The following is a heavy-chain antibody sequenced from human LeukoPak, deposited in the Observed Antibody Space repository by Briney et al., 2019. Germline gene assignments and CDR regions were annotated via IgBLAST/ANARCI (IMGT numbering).Heavy chain of an antibody. CDR2: INWNSGSI. Sequence: GGPLRLSCAASGFTFDDYVMHWVRQAPGKGLEWVSSINWNSGSIAYVDSVKGRFTISRDNVKNSLYLQMNSLRVEDTALYYCAKEGSSDAFDIWGQGTMVTVSS. D-gene: IGHD1-26*01. J-gene: IGHJ3*02. CDR1: GFTFDDYV. CDR3: AKEGSSDAFDI. V-gene: IGHV3-9*01.